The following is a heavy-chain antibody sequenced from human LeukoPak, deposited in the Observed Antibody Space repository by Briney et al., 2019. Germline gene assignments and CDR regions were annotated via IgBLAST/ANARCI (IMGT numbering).Heavy chain of an antibody. CDR1: GYTSTGYY. J-gene: IGHJ4*02. D-gene: IGHD2-2*01. Sequence: ASVKVSCKASGYTSTGYYMHWVRQAPGQGLEWMGWINPNSGGTNYAQKFQGRVTMTRDTSISTAYMELSRLRSDDTAVYYCAREVYCSSTSCPFDYWGQGTLVTVSS. CDR3: AREVYCSSTSCPFDY. CDR2: INPNSGGT. V-gene: IGHV1-2*02.